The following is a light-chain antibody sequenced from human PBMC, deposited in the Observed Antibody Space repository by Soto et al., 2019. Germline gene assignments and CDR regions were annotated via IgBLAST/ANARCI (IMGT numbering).Light chain of an antibody. CDR1: QDISSY. V-gene: IGKV1-9*01. Sequence: IQLTQSPSSLSASVGDTVTITCRASQDISSYLAWYQQKPGEAPTLLIYAASTLQSGVPSRFSGSGFGTDFTLTISSLQAEDFASYYCQQLRSYPSTFGGGTKVDIK. CDR3: QQLRSYPST. CDR2: AAS. J-gene: IGKJ4*02.